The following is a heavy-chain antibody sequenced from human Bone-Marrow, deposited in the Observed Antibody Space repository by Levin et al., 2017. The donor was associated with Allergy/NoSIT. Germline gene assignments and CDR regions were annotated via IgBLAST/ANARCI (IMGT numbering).Heavy chain of an antibody. V-gene: IGHV1-69*08. CDR2: IIPLLGTQ. D-gene: IGHD6-19*01. Sequence: ASVKVSCKASGGTFSSNRINWVRQAPGQGLEWMGRIIPLLGTQKYAQKFQGRVTITADKSTTAAYMELSSLRSEDTAMYYCARAHSSGWTDAFDIWGQGTMVTVSS. CDR3: ARAHSSGWTDAFDI. CDR1: GGTFSSNR. J-gene: IGHJ3*02.